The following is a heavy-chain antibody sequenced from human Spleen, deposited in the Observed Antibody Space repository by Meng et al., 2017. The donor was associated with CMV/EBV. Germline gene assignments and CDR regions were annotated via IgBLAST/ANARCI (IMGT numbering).Heavy chain of an antibody. V-gene: IGHV3-30-3*01. CDR3: ARDISRGGGYYYYGMDV. CDR2: ISYDGSNK. D-gene: IGHD3-16*01. J-gene: IGHJ6*02. CDR1: GFTFSSYA. Sequence: GESLKISCAASGFTFSSYAMHWVRQAPGKGLEWVAVISYDGSNKYYADSVKGRFTISRDNSKNTLYLQMNSLRAEDTAVYYCARDISRGGGYYYYGMDVWGQGTTVTVSS.